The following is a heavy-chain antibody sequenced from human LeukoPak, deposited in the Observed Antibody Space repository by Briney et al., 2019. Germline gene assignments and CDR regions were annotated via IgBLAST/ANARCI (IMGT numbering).Heavy chain of an antibody. D-gene: IGHD6-19*01. CDR2: ISGGGASA. V-gene: IGHV3-23*01. J-gene: IGHJ4*02. CDR1: GFTFSSYP. CDR3: ARFRSGWYMDY. Sequence: GGSLRLSCAASGFTFSSYPMSWVRQAPGKGLQWVSTISGGGASAYYADSVKGRFTISRDDSKNTLFLQMSSLRVEDTAVYYCARFRSGWYMDYWGQGTLVTVSS.